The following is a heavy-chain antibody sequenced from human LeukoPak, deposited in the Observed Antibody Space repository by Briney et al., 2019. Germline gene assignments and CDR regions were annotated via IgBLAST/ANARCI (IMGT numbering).Heavy chain of an antibody. V-gene: IGHV4-59*01. CDR3: TSFIRYFDY. CDR1: GGSINSYY. D-gene: IGHD3-16*02. J-gene: IGHJ4*02. Sequence: PSETLSLTCIVSGGSINSYYWTWIRQAPGKGLEWVGYIYYTGSTNYNPSLKSRVTISVDTSKNQFSLRLSSVTAADTAVYYCTSFIRYFDYWGQGTLVTVSS. CDR2: IYYTGST.